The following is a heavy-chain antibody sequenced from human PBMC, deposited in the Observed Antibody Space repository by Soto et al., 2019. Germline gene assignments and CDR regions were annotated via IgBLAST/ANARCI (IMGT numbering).Heavy chain of an antibody. V-gene: IGHV1-69*01. J-gene: IGHJ6*02. D-gene: IGHD3-10*01. CDR2: IIPLFGTT. Sequence: QVQVVQYGVEVRRPGSSVKVSCKAYGDTFKNCVISWVRQAPGQGLEWMGGIIPLFGTTDFAQRFQGRLTITTDESTTTAYMELSRLRSEDTATYYCAAELGFGKLSVVWGQGTTVIVSS. CDR1: GDTFKNCV. CDR3: AAELGFGKLSVV.